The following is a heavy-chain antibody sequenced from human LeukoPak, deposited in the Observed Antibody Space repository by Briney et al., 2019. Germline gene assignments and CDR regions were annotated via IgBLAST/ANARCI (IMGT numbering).Heavy chain of an antibody. CDR3: ARESVVPAASQDY. V-gene: IGHV4-30-2*01. CDR2: IYHSGST. Sequence: SQTLSLTCTVSGGSISSGGYYWSWIRQPPGKGLEWIGYIYHSGSTNYNPSLKSRVTISVDRSKNQFSLKLSSVTAADTAVYYCARESVVPAASQDYWGQGTLVTVSS. CDR1: GGSISSGGYY. D-gene: IGHD2-2*01. J-gene: IGHJ4*02.